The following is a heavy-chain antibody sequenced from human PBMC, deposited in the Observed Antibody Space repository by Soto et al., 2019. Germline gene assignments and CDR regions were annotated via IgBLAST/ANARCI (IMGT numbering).Heavy chain of an antibody. CDR1: GGFISSYY. D-gene: IGHD3-3*01. V-gene: IGHV4-59*01. J-gene: IGHJ6*02. CDR3: ARDRITIFGVVPEYYYYYYGMDV. Sequence: SETLSLTCTVSGGFISSYYWSWIRQPPGKGLEWIGYIYYSGSTNYNPSLKSRVTISVDTSKNQFSLKLSSVTAADTAVYYCARDRITIFGVVPEYYYYYYGMDVWGQGTTVTVAS. CDR2: IYYSGST.